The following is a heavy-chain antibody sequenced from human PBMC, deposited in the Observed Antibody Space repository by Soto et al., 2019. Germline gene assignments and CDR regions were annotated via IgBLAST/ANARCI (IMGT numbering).Heavy chain of an antibody. CDR2: IYSGGST. D-gene: IGHD6-19*01. J-gene: IGHJ6*02. Sequence: GGSLRLSCAASGFTVSSNYMSWVRQAPGKGLEWVSVIYSGGSTYYADSVKGRFTISRDNSKNTLYLQMNSLRAEDTAVYYCAREGGPIAVAGHYYYYGMDVWGQGTTVTVSS. CDR3: AREGGPIAVAGHYYYYGMDV. V-gene: IGHV3-53*01. CDR1: GFTVSSNY.